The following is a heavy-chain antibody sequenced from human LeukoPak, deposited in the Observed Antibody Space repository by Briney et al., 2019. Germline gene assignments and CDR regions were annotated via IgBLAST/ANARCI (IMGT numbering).Heavy chain of an antibody. V-gene: IGHV1-69*04. Sequence: ASVKVSCKASGGTFSSYAISWERQAPGQGLEWMGRIIPILGIANYAQKFQGRVTITADKSTSIAYMELSSLRSEDTAVYYCAREEAYYYDSSGYWYFDYWGQGTLVTVSS. CDR3: AREEAYYYDSSGYWYFDY. CDR2: IIPILGIA. D-gene: IGHD3-22*01. CDR1: GGTFSSYA. J-gene: IGHJ4*02.